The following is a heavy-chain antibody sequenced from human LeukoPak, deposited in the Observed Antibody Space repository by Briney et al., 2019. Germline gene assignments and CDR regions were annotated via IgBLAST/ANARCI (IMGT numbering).Heavy chain of an antibody. CDR1: GYTFTNYY. V-gene: IGHV1-46*01. D-gene: IGHD3-10*01. CDR3: AGRTHLTRGFDY. J-gene: IGHJ4*02. CDR2: INPSGGST. Sequence: WASVKVSCKASGYTFTNYYMHWVRQAPGQGLEWMGIINPSGGSTSYAQKFQGRVTITTDESTSTAYMELSRLRSEDTAVYYCAGRTHLTRGFDYWGQGTLVTVSS.